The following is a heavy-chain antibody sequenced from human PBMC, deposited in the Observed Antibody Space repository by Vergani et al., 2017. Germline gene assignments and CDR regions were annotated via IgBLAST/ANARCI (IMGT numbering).Heavy chain of an antibody. CDR2: VFRYGNV. V-gene: IGHV4-59*01. Sequence: VLLQEPGPGLVKPSETLSLKCSVSGASIDSYYWSWLRQSPGKGLEWIGYVFRYGNVNYNPSFNFRAAIDTSNNQLSLGLSSVTAADTAVYYWARDFGGEWYFDLWGRGTFVTVSS. J-gene: IGHJ2*01. D-gene: IGHD2-15*01. CDR1: GASIDSYY. CDR3: ARDFGGEWYFDL.